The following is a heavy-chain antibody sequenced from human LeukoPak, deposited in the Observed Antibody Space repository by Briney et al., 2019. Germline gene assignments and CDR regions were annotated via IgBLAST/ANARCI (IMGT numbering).Heavy chain of an antibody. Sequence: SETLSLTCTVSGGSISSRGDYRSWIRQPPGKGLEWIGEINHSGSTNYNPSLKSRVTISVDTSKNQFSLKLSSVTAADTAVYYCARATYYYGSGSSRPFDYWGQGTLVTVSS. D-gene: IGHD3-10*01. CDR3: ARATYYYGSGSSRPFDY. CDR1: GGSISSRGDY. J-gene: IGHJ4*02. V-gene: IGHV4-39*07. CDR2: INHSGST.